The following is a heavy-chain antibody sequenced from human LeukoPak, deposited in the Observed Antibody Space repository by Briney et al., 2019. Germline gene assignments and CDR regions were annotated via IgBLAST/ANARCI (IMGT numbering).Heavy chain of an antibody. V-gene: IGHV1-18*01. J-gene: IGHJ4*02. CDR3: ARDDLMYYLDN. Sequence: ASVKVSCKASGYTFSNYGFIWVRQAPGQGLEWMGWISAHNGNTNYAQKFQGRVTLTTDTSTSTAYMDLRSLRSDDTAVYYRARDDLMYYLDNWGQGTLVTVSS. CDR1: GYTFSNYG. CDR2: ISAHNGNT. D-gene: IGHD2-8*01.